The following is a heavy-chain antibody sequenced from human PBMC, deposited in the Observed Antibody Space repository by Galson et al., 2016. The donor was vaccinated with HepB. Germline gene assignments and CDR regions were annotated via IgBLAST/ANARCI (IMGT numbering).Heavy chain of an antibody. V-gene: IGHV3-23*01. D-gene: IGHD3-22*01. CDR1: GFTFSSCA. CDR2: IGGGGGSS. Sequence: SLRLSCAASGFTFSSCAMSWVRQAPGKGLEWVSAIGGGGGSSYYADSVKGRFTISRDNSKNTLYLQMSSLRAEDTAVYYCAKHSRDYSDSGGYYYGRHFDVWGRGTLVTVSS. J-gene: IGHJ2*01. CDR3: AKHSRDYSDSGGYYYGRHFDV.